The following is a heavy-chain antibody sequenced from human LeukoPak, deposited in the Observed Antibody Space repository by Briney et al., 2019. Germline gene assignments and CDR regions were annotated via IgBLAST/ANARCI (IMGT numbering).Heavy chain of an antibody. V-gene: IGHV3-64D*09. CDR3: VRGYSFGPYGMDV. Sequence: GGSLRLSCSASGFPFSSYAMHWVRQALGKGLEYVSAISDSGGSTYYADSVKGRFTISRDNSKNTLYLQMSGLRAEDTAVYFCVRGYSFGPYGMDVWGQGTTVTVSS. D-gene: IGHD2-15*01. CDR2: ISDSGGST. CDR1: GFPFSSYA. J-gene: IGHJ6*02.